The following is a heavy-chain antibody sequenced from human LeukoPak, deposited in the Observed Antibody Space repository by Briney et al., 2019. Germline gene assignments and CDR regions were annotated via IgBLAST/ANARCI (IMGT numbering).Heavy chain of an antibody. CDR1: GGSFSGYY. V-gene: IGHV4-34*01. Sequence: SETLSLTCAVYGGSFSGYYWSWIRQPPGKGLEWIGEINHSGSTNYNPSLKSRVTISVDTSKNQFSLKLSSVTAADTAVYYCAKVGDYGDYLDPWGQGTPVTVSS. D-gene: IGHD4-17*01. CDR3: AKVGDYGDYLDP. J-gene: IGHJ5*02. CDR2: INHSGST.